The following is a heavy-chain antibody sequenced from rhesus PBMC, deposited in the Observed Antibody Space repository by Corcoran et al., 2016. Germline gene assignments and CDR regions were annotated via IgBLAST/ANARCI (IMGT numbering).Heavy chain of an antibody. CDR1: GYSINSGFY. CDR2: ISGVSGST. V-gene: IGHV4-99*01. J-gene: IGHJ4*01. Sequence: QLQLQESGPGLVKPSETLSLTCAVSGYSINSGFYWVCICQPPGKGLEYIASISGVSGSTNYTPSLQSRVTISKDLSKNHFSLKLTSVTAADTAVYYCARHGLTGGFDYWGQGVLVTVSS. CDR3: ARHGLTGGFDY. D-gene: IGHD7-45*01.